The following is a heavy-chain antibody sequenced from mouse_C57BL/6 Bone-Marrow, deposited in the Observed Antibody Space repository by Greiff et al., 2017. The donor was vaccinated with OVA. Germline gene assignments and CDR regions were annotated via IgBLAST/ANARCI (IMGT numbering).Heavy chain of an antibody. CDR1: GFTFSSYA. V-gene: IGHV5-9-1*02. J-gene: IGHJ4*01. CDR2: ISSGGDYI. D-gene: IGHD2-5*01. Sequence: DVMLVESGEGLVKPGGSLKLSCAASGFTFSSYAMSWVRQTPEKRLEWVAYISSGGDYIYYADTVKGRFTISRDNARNTLYLQMSSLKSEDTAMYHCTRLYSNRYYYAMDYWGQGTSVTVSS. CDR3: TRLYSNRYYYAMDY.